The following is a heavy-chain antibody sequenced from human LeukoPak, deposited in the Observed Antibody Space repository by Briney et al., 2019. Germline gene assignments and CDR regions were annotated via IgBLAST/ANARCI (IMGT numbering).Heavy chain of an antibody. J-gene: IGHJ6*03. CDR1: GFPFRSYV. V-gene: IGHV3-30*02. CDR3: AKDSYYYYIDV. CDR2: IRYDRSNK. Sequence: PGGSLRLSCAAPGFPFRSYVRHWVRQAPGRGLEWVTFIRYDRSNKYYTDSVKRRFTISRDNSKNTLYLQMNSLRTEDMAVYYCAKDSYYYYIDVWGKGTTVTVSS.